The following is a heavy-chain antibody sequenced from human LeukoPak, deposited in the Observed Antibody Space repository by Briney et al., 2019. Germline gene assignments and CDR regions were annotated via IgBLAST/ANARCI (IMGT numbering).Heavy chain of an antibody. D-gene: IGHD3-3*01. Sequence: ASVTVSCKSSGYTFTSYGISWVRQAPAQGLEWMGWISAYNGNTNYAQKLQGRVTMTTDTSSSTTYMELRSLRSDDTAVYYCARDTGGGFWSGYYNWFDPWGQGTLVTVSS. J-gene: IGHJ5*02. CDR2: ISAYNGNT. CDR1: GYTFTSYG. CDR3: ARDTGGGFWSGYYNWFDP. V-gene: IGHV1-18*01.